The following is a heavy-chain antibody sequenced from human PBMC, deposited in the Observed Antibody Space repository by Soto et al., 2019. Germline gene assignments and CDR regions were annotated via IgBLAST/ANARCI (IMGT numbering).Heavy chain of an antibody. V-gene: IGHV3-15*01. CDR3: TTAPFSFITLPGTSFLIGMDV. CDR1: GFTLTKAS. CDR2: IKSNADGGAT. D-gene: IGHD3-10*01. Sequence: GGPLRLSCAASGFTLTKASMGWVRQAPGKGLEWVGHIKSNADGGATDYAAPVKGRFTVSRDDSRNTLYLQLNSLKTEDTAVYYCTTAPFSFITLPGTSFLIGMDVWGQGTTVTVSS. J-gene: IGHJ6*02.